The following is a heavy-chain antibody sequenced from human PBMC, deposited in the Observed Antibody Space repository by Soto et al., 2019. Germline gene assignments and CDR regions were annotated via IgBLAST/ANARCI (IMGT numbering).Heavy chain of an antibody. CDR2: ITGSGGGA. J-gene: IGHJ4*02. D-gene: IGHD6-25*01. CDR1: GFTCSSYS. V-gene: IGHV3-23*01. Sequence: PGVSLRLSCAASGFTCSSYSMTWVRQAPGQGLEWVSAITGSGGGAYYADSVKGRFAISRDNSKNTLYLQMDSLRAGHTAVYYYAKSAGGSGGICNWGQGAQVTVSS. CDR3: AKSAGGSGGICN.